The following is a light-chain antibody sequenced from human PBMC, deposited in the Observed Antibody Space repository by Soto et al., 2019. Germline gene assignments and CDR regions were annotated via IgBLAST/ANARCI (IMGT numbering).Light chain of an antibody. CDR1: ESIDNW. CDR3: QQYNSYWT. J-gene: IGKJ1*01. Sequence: DIQMTQSPSTLSASAGDTVTITCRASESIDNWLAWYQQKPGKAPKLLIYDASSLESGVPSRFSGSGSGTEFTLTISSLQPDDFATYYCQQYNSYWTFGQGTKVDIK. V-gene: IGKV1-5*01. CDR2: DAS.